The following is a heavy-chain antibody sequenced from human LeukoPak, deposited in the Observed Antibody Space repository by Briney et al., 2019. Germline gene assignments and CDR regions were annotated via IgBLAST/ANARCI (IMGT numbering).Heavy chain of an antibody. CDR2: ISGSGGST. D-gene: IGHD1-26*01. CDR1: GFTFSSYA. Sequence: GGSLRLSCAASGFTFSSYAMSWVRQAPGKGLEWVSAISGSGGSTYYADSVKGRFTISRDNSKNTLYLQMNSLRAEDTAVYYCAKWIVGATKGGLFDYWGQGTLVTVSS. CDR3: AKWIVGATKGGLFDY. J-gene: IGHJ4*02. V-gene: IGHV3-23*01.